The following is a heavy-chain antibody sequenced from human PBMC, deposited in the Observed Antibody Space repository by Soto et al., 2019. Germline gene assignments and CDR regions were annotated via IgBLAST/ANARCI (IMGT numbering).Heavy chain of an antibody. J-gene: IGHJ4*02. CDR1: GFTFSSYW. D-gene: IGHD1-26*01. V-gene: IGHV3-7*01. Sequence: EVQLVESGGGLVQPGGSLRLSCAASGFTFSSYWMSWVRQAPGKGLECVANINQDGSGKYYVDSVKGRFTISRDNAKNSLSLQMNSLRAEDTAVYYCAVQGATFDYWGQGNLVTVSS. CDR3: AVQGATFDY. CDR2: INQDGSGK.